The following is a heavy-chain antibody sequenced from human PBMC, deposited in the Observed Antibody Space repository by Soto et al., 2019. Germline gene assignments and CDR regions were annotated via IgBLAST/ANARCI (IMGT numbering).Heavy chain of an antibody. CDR3: ARDIHTYYYGSGYGMDV. J-gene: IGHJ6*02. D-gene: IGHD3-10*01. CDR2: IYYSGST. V-gene: IGHV4-39*02. CDR1: GGSISSSSYY. Sequence: SETLSLTCTVSGGSISSSSYYWGWIRQPPGKGLEWIGSIYYSGSTYYNPSLKSRVTISVDTSKNQFSLKLSSVTAADTAVYYCARDIHTYYYGSGYGMDVWGQGTTVTVSS.